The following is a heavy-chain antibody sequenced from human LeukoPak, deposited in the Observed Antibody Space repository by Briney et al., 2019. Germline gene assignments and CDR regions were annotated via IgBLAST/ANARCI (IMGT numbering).Heavy chain of an antibody. CDR1: GFTFSSYG. CDR2: IWYDGSNK. D-gene: IGHD3-3*01. CDR3: ARAGVTIFGVVVP. J-gene: IGHJ5*02. Sequence: PGRSLRLSCAASGFTFSSYGMHWVRQAPGKGLEWVAVIWYDGSNKYYADSVKGRFTISRDNSKNTLYLQMNSLRAEDTAVYYCARAGVTIFGVVVPWGQGTLVTVSS. V-gene: IGHV3-33*01.